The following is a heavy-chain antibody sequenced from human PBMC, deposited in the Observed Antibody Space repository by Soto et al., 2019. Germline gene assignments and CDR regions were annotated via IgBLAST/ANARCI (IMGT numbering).Heavy chain of an antibody. CDR2: TDYSGST. Sequence: SETLSITCTLSGGSINSGGYYWHRTGQHPGKGLECIGYTDYSGSTYYNPSRKSRVTISVDTSKNQYSLKLSSVTAADTAVYYCARSVFPWGQGTLVTVSS. J-gene: IGHJ5*02. CDR1: GGSINSGGYY. CDR3: ARSVFP. V-gene: IGHV4-31*03.